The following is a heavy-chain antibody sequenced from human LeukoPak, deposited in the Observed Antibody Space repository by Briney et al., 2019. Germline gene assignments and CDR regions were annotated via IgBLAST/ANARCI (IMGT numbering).Heavy chain of an antibody. J-gene: IGHJ3*02. Sequence: GQSLRLSCAASGFTFDDYGMSWVRQAPGKGLEWVSGISGSGGDTYYADSVKGRFTISRDNSKDTLYLQMNSLRAEDTAKYYCARVFRWRGRFDIWGQGTMVTVSS. CDR1: GFTFDDYG. D-gene: IGHD2-21*01. V-gene: IGHV3-23*01. CDR2: ISGSGGDT. CDR3: ARVFRWRGRFDI.